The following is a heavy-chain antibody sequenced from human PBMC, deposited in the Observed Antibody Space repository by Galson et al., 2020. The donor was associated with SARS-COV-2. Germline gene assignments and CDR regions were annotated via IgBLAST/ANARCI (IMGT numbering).Heavy chain of an antibody. CDR1: GFTFDDYA. V-gene: IGHV3-9*01. J-gene: IGHJ4*02. Sequence: GGSLRLSCAASGFTFDDYAMHWVRQAPGKGLEWVSGISWNSGSIGYADSVKGRFTISRDNAKNSLYLQMNSLRAEDTALYYCVAIGDYGSSGRDYWGQGTLVTVSS. CDR2: ISWNSGSI. CDR3: VAIGDYGSSGRDY. D-gene: IGHD3-22*01.